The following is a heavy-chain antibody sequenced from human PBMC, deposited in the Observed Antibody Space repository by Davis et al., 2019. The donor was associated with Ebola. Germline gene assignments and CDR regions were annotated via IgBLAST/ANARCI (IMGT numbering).Heavy chain of an antibody. CDR2: MNPNSGNT. Sequence: ASVKVSCKASGYTFTSYDINWVRQATGQGLEWMGWMNPNSGNTGYAQKFQGRVTMTRNTSISTAYMELSSLRSEDTAVYYCARVKSGGWMTAEYFQHWGQGTLVTVSS. D-gene: IGHD6-19*01. CDR3: ARVKSGGWMTAEYFQH. V-gene: IGHV1-8*01. CDR1: GYTFTSYD. J-gene: IGHJ1*01.